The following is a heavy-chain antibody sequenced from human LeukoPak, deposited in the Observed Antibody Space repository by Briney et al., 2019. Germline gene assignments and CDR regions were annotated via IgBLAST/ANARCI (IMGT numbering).Heavy chain of an antibody. J-gene: IGHJ3*02. Sequence: PSETLSLTCAVYGGSFSGYYWSWIRQPPGKGLEWIGEINHSGSTNYNPSLKSRVTISVDTSKNQFSLKLSSVTAADTAVYYCARGQDVQWLVLDAFDIWGQGTMVTVSS. D-gene: IGHD6-19*01. CDR2: INHSGST. V-gene: IGHV4-34*01. CDR1: GGSFSGYY. CDR3: ARGQDVQWLVLDAFDI.